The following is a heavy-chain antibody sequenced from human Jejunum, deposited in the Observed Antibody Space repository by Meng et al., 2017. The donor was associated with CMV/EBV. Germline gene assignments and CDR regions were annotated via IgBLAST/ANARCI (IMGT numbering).Heavy chain of an antibody. CDR1: W. Sequence: WMHWVRQAPGKGLVWVSRIDSDGSTTSYADSVKGRFTISRDNAKNTLYLEMNSLRVGDTAVYYCARGGRVPAATGVRDAFDIWGQGTMVTVSS. D-gene: IGHD2-2*01. CDR3: ARGGRVPAATGVRDAFDI. CDR2: IDSDGSTT. J-gene: IGHJ3*02. V-gene: IGHV3-74*01.